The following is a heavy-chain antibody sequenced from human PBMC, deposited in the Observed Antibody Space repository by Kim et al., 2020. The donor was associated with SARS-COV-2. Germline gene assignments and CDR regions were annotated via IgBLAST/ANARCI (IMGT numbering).Heavy chain of an antibody. J-gene: IGHJ6*02. D-gene: IGHD5-18*01. CDR2: IYYSGST. Sequence: SETLSLTCTVSGGSISSGGYYWSWIRQHPGKGLEWIGYIYYSGSTYYNPSLKSRVTISVDTSKNQFSLKLSSVTAADTAVYYCARDVRSYGDYYGMDVWGQGTTVTVSS. V-gene: IGHV4-31*03. CDR1: GGSISSGGYY. CDR3: ARDVRSYGDYYGMDV.